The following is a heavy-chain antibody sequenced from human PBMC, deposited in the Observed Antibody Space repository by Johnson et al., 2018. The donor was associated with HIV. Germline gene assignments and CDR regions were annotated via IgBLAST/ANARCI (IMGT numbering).Heavy chain of an antibody. V-gene: IGHV3-53*01. CDR1: GFTVSSNY. CDR2: IYSGGST. Sequence: MLLVESGGGVVQPGRSLRLSCAASGFTVSSNYMSWVRQAPGKGLEWVSVIYSGGSTYYADSVKGRLTISRDNSKNTLSLQMNSLRAEDTAVYYCAKWNDSSGYIRGLDAFDIWGQGTMVTVSS. J-gene: IGHJ3*02. D-gene: IGHD3-22*01. CDR3: AKWNDSSGYIRGLDAFDI.